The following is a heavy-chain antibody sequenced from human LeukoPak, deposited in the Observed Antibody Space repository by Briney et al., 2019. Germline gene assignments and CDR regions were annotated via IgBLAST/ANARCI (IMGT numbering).Heavy chain of an antibody. CDR3: AKGGAATMRDGYNYYYYYMEV. CDR1: GFTFSHCA. Sequence: GGSLRLSCAASGFTFSHCAMSWVRQAPGKGLEWVSLISGSGGHTYYGDSVKGRFTISRDNSTNRLYLQMNSLRPEDTAVYYCAKGGAATMRDGYNYYYYYMEVWGRGTTVTVSS. CDR2: ISGSGGHT. V-gene: IGHV3-23*01. D-gene: IGHD5-24*01. J-gene: IGHJ6*03.